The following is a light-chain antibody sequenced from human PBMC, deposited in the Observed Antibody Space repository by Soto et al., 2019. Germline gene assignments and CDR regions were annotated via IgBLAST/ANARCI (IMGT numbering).Light chain of an antibody. Sequence: DIQMTQSPSTLSASVGDRVTITCRASQSISSWLAWYQQKPGKAPKLLIYKASSLESGVPSRFSGSGSGTEFTLTITSLHPEDFATYYCQQYNSYSLTFGHGTKVDIK. J-gene: IGKJ1*01. V-gene: IGKV1-5*03. CDR1: QSISSW. CDR3: QQYNSYSLT. CDR2: KAS.